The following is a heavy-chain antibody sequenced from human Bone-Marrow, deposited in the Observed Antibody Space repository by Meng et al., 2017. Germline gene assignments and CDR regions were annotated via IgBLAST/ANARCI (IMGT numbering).Heavy chain of an antibody. CDR1: GASISGSNW. V-gene: IGHV4-4*02. CDR3: ARAAYDIWSGYAP. D-gene: IGHD3-3*01. CDR2: IYHDGST. Sequence: QWQLQSAALGLVKPLGTLPLTCAVSGASISGSNWWGWVRQPPGKGLEWIGEIYHDGSTNYTPSLKSRVTISVDKSKNQFSLKLSSVTAADTAVYYCARAAYDIWSGYAPWGQGSLVTVSS. J-gene: IGHJ5*02.